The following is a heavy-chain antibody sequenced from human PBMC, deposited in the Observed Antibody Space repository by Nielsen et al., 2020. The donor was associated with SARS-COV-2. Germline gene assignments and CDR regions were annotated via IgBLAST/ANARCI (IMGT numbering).Heavy chain of an antibody. J-gene: IGHJ6*02. D-gene: IGHD4-11*01. Sequence: GESLKISCAASGFTFSSYGMNWVRQVPGKGLEWVSSISSSSSYIYYADSVKGRFTISRDNAKNSLYLQMNSLRAEDTAVYYCARDTVTTRYYYYYYGMDVWGQGTTVTVSS. V-gene: IGHV3-21*01. CDR2: ISSSSSYI. CDR3: ARDTVTTRYYYYYYGMDV. CDR1: GFTFSSYG.